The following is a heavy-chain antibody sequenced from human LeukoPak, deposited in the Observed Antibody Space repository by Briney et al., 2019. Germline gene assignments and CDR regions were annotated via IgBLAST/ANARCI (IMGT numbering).Heavy chain of an antibody. V-gene: IGHV3-7*01. J-gene: IGHJ5*02. Sequence: PGGSLRLSCAASGFTFSSYWMSWVRQAPGKGLEWVANIKQDGSEKYYVDSVKGRFTISRDNAKNSLYLQMNSLRAEDTAVYYCAREALTTIFGVVVNWFDPWGRGTLVTVSS. CDR2: IKQDGSEK. D-gene: IGHD3-3*01. CDR1: GFTFSSYW. CDR3: AREALTTIFGVVVNWFDP.